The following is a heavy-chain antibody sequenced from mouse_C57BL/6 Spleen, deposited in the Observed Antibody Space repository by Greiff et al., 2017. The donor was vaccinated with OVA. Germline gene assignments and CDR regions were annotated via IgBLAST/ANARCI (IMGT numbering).Heavy chain of an antibody. CDR2: ISYDGSN. D-gene: IGHD4-1*01. V-gene: IGHV3-6*01. CDR3: ARGGSGREFDY. CDR1: GYSITSGYY. Sequence: EVQLQESGPGLVKPSQSLSLTCSVTGYSITSGYYWNWIRQFPGNKLEWMGYISYDGSNNYNPSLKNRIPITRDTSKNQFFLKVNTVTTEDTAADYCARGGSGREFDYWGQGTTLTVSS. J-gene: IGHJ2*01.